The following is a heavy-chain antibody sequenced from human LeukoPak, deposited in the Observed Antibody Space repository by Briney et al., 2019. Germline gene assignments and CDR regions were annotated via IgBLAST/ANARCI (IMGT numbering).Heavy chain of an antibody. CDR1: GGSISSSSYY. V-gene: IGHV4-39*01. J-gene: IGHJ4*02. D-gene: IGHD4-17*01. CDR3: ARRNDYGPSPFDY. CDR2: IYYSGST. Sequence: PSETLSLTCTVSGGSISSSSYYWGWIRQPPGKGLEWIGSIYYSGSTYYNPSLKSRVTISVDTSKNQFSLKLSSVTAADTAVYYCARRNDYGPSPFDYWGQGTLVTVSS.